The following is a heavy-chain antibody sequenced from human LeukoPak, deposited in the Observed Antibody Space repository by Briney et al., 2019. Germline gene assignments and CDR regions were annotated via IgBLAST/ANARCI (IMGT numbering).Heavy chain of an antibody. D-gene: IGHD2-15*01. CDR2: ISYDGSAK. Sequence: GSLRLSCAASGFTFGSHGMHWVPQAPGKGRKWVAVISYDGSAKSYSNSVKGRFTISRDNSKNTLFLQMNSLRAEDTAVYYCARVSEQLQWARSPDYWRQGTLVTVSS. J-gene: IGHJ4*02. CDR1: GFTFGSHG. CDR3: ARVSEQLQWARSPDY. V-gene: IGHV3-30*03.